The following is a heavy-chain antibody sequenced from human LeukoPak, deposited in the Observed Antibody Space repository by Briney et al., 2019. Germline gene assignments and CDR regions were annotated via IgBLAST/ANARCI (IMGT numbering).Heavy chain of an antibody. D-gene: IGHD3-10*01. CDR3: ARDLPYTYYYGSGSYPNYYYYYMDV. J-gene: IGHJ6*03. CDR1: GFTFSSYA. V-gene: IGHV3-23*01. Sequence: GGSLRLSCAASGFTFSSYAMSWVRQAPGKGLEWVSAISGSGGSTYYADSVKGRFTISRDSAKNSLYLQMNSLRAEDTAVYYCARDLPYTYYYGSGSYPNYYYYYMDVWGKGTTVTVSS. CDR2: ISGSGGST.